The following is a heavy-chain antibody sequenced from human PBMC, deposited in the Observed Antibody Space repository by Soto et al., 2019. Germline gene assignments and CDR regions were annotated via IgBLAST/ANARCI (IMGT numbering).Heavy chain of an antibody. CDR2: IYYSGST. J-gene: IGHJ6*02. CDR1: GGSISSYY. Sequence: SETLSLTCTVSGGSISSYYWSWIRQPPGKGLEWIGYIYYSGSTNYNPSLKSRVTISVDTSKNQFSLKVSSVTAADTAVYYCARAPLDSSDYYQPYYYYYGLDVWGQGTTVTVSS. V-gene: IGHV4-59*01. D-gene: IGHD3-22*01. CDR3: ARAPLDSSDYYQPYYYYYGLDV.